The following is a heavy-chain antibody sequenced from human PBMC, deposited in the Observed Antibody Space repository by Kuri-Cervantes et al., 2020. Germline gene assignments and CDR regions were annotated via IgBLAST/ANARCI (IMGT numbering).Heavy chain of an antibody. CDR2: INPSGGST. CDR3: ARGTFDY. J-gene: IGHJ4*02. Sequence: ASVKVSCKASGGTFSSYTISWVRQAPGQGLEWMGIINPSGGSTSYAQKFQGRVTMTRDTSTSTVYMELSGLRSEDTAVYYCARGTFDYWGQGTLVTVSS. CDR1: GGTFSSYT. V-gene: IGHV1-46*01.